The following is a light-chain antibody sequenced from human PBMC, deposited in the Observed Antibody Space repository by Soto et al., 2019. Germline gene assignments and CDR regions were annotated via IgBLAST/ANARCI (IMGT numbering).Light chain of an antibody. J-gene: IGKJ1*01. CDR1: QSISSW. CDR2: DAS. CDR3: QQYNSYSGWT. V-gene: IGKV1-5*01. Sequence: DIQMTQSPSTLSASVGDRVTITCLASQSISSWLAWYQQKPGKAPKLLIYDASSLESGVPSRFSGSGSGTEFTLTISSLQPDDFATYYCQQYNSYSGWTFGQGTKVDI.